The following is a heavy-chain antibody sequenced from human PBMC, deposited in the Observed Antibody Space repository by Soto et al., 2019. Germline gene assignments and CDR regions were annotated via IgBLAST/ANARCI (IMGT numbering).Heavy chain of an antibody. CDR2: ISAYNGNT. V-gene: IGHV1-18*01. CDR1: GYTFTSYG. CDR3: ARDLHIFLSGYSNWFDP. D-gene: IGHD3-3*01. Sequence: ASVKVSCKASGYTFTSYGISWVRQAPGQGLEWMGWISAYNGNTNYAQKLQGRVTMTTDTSTSTAHMELRSLRSDDTAVYYCARDLHIFLSGYSNWFDPWGQGTLVTVSS. J-gene: IGHJ5*02.